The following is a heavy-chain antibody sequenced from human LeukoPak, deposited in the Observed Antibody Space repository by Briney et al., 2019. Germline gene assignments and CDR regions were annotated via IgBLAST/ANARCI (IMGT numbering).Heavy chain of an antibody. V-gene: IGHV1-24*01. CDR3: ARGGGRYYYDSSGYGDY. J-gene: IGHJ4*01. CDR2: FDPEDGET. CDR1: GYTLTELS. D-gene: IGHD3-22*01. Sequence: ASVKVSCKVSGYTLTELSMHWVRQAPGKGLEWMGGFDPEDGETIYAQKFQGRVTMTEDTSTDTAYMELRSLRSDDTAVYYCARGGGRYYYDSSGYGDYWGQGTLVTVSS.